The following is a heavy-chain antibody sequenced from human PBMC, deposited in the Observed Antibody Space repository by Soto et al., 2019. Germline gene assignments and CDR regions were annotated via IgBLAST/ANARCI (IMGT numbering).Heavy chain of an antibody. CDR1: GFTFSSYS. V-gene: IGHV3-21*01. J-gene: IGHJ4*02. CDR2: ISSSSSNI. CDR3: ARGGYCSSTSCRTYDY. D-gene: IGHD2-2*01. Sequence: GGSLRLSCAASGFTFSSYSMNWVRQAPGKGLEWVSSISSSSSNIYYADSVKGRFTISRDNAKNSLYLQMNSLRAEDTAVYYCARGGYCSSTSCRTYDYWGQGTLVTVSS.